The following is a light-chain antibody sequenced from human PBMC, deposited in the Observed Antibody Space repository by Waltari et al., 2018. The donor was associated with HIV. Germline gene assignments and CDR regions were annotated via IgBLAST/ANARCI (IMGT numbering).Light chain of an antibody. CDR1: QSVGNF. V-gene: IGKV3-11*01. Sequence: EIVLTQSPDTLSLSPGERATLSCRASQSVGNFLAWYQQKPGQAPRLLVYYASNRATGIPARFSGSGSGTDFTLTISRLEDEDFAVYYCQQRSSWPPSITFGQGTRLEIK. J-gene: IGKJ5*01. CDR3: QQRSSWPPSIT. CDR2: YAS.